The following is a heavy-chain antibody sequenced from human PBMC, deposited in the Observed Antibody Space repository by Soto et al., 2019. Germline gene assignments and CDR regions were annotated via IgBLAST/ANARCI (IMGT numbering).Heavy chain of an antibody. CDR2: ISSSGSTI. CDR1: GFTFSDYY. CDR3: ARALRRSSSWYNLIY. J-gene: IGHJ4*02. V-gene: IGHV3-11*01. Sequence: GGSLRLDCAASGFTFSDYYMSSIRQAPGKGLEWVSYISSSGSTIYYADSVKGRFTISRDNAKNSLYLQMNSLRAEDTAVYYWARALRRSSSWYNLIYWGQGTLVTVSS. D-gene: IGHD6-13*01.